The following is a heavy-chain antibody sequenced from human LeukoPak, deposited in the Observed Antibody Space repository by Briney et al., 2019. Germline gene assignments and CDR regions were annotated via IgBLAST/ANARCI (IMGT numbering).Heavy chain of an antibody. J-gene: IGHJ4*02. CDR3: ARHSPSTVEWFDY. V-gene: IGHV4-39*01. Sequence: PSETLSLTCTVSGGSISSSSYYWDWIRQPPGKGLEWIGSIYYSGSTYYNPSLKSRVTISVDTSKNQFSLKLSSVTAADTAVYYCARHSPSTVEWFDYWGQGTLVTVSS. D-gene: IGHD4-23*01. CDR2: IYYSGST. CDR1: GGSISSSSYY.